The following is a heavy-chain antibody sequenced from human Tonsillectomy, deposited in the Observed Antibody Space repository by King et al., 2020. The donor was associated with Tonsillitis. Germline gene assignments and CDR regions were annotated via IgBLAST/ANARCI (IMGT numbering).Heavy chain of an antibody. Sequence: QLQESGPGLVKPSETLSLTCTVSGGSISSSSYYWGWIRQPPGKGLEWIGSIYYSGSTYYNPSLKSRVTISVDTSKNQFSLKLSSVTAADTAVYYCASSGNEYSSPAWTVNWGQGTLVTVSS. CDR3: ASSGNEYSSPAWTVN. D-gene: IGHD6-6*01. V-gene: IGHV4-39*01. CDR2: IYYSGST. J-gene: IGHJ4*02. CDR1: GGSISSSSYY.